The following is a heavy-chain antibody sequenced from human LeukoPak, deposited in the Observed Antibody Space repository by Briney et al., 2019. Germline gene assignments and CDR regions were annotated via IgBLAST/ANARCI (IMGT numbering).Heavy chain of an antibody. CDR3: ARLSAMVRGPEDIYYFEY. CDR2: IRQDGSEK. Sequence: GGSLRLSCAASGFTFSRYWMAWVRQAPGKGLEWVANIRQDGSEKYYVDSVKGRFTISRDIAKKSLYLQMNSLRAEDTAVYYCARLSAMVRGPEDIYYFEYWGQGTLVTVSS. J-gene: IGHJ4*02. V-gene: IGHV3-7*01. CDR1: GFTFSRYW. D-gene: IGHD3-10*01.